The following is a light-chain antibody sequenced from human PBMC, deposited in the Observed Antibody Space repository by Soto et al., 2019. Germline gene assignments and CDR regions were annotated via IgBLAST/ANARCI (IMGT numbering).Light chain of an antibody. CDR2: AAS. CDR1: QSISSY. Sequence: DIQMTQSPSSLSLSVGDRVTITCRASQSISSYLNWYQQKPGKAPKLLIYAASSMQSGVPSRFSGSRSGTDFTLTIISRQAEDFLAYYCQQSYSSPGTFGQGTKVDIK. V-gene: IGKV1-39*01. J-gene: IGKJ1*01. CDR3: QQSYSSPGT.